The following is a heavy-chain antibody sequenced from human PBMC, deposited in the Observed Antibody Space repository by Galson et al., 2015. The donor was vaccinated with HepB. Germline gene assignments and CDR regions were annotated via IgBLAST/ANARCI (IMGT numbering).Heavy chain of an antibody. J-gene: IGHJ4*02. Sequence: SLRLSCAASGFIFSGSTMHWVRQASGKGLEWVGHIKNKPNNYATAYAVSVRGRFNISRDDSKNLAYLELNSPTIGDTAVYYCTRVGAAFDDFDYWGQGILVTVSS. D-gene: IGHD1-26*01. CDR2: IKNKPNNYAT. CDR3: TRVGAAFDDFDY. CDR1: GFIFSGST. V-gene: IGHV3-73*01.